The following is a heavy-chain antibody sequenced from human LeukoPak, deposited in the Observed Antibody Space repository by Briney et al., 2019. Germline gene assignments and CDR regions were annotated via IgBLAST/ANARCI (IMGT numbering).Heavy chain of an antibody. CDR3: ARLVVGAGRYYFDY. J-gene: IGHJ4*02. CDR1: GFTFSSYA. V-gene: IGHV4-59*08. CDR2: IYYSGST. Sequence: GSLRLSCAASGFTFSSYAMSWVRQPPGKGLEWIGYIYYSGSTNYNPSLKSRVTISVDTSKNQFSLKLSSVTAADTAVYYCARLVVGAGRYYFDYWGQGTLVTVSS. D-gene: IGHD1-26*01.